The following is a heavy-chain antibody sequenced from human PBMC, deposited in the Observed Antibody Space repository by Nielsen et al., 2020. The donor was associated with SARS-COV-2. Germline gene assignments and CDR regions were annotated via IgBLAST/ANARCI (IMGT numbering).Heavy chain of an antibody. D-gene: IGHD3-16*01. Sequence: ASVKVSCKASGYTFTGYYMHWVGQAPGQGLEWMGWINPNTGGTSYAQRLQDRVTISRDTSISTAYMELTSLTSDDTAVYYCARGLSDVLGFDPWGQGTLVTVST. CDR2: INPNTGGT. J-gene: IGHJ5*02. CDR3: ARGLSDVLGFDP. V-gene: IGHV1-2*02. CDR1: GYTFTGYY.